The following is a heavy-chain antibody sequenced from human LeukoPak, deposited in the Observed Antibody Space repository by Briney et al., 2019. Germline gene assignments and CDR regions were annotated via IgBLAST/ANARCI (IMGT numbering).Heavy chain of an antibody. V-gene: IGHV3-21*01. D-gene: IGHD1-26*01. J-gene: IGHJ6*03. CDR2: ISSSSSYI. Sequence: GGSLRLSCTASGFTFSSYAMSWVRQAPGKGLEWVSSISSSSSYIYYADSVKGRFTISRDNAKNSLYLHMSSLRAEDTAVYYCARDPYSGGYGDDYYYYMDVWGKGTTVTISS. CDR1: GFTFSSYA. CDR3: ARDPYSGGYGDDYYYYMDV.